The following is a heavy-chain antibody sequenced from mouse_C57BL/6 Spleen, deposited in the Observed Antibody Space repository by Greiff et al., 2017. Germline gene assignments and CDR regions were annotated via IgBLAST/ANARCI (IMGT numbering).Heavy chain of an antibody. CDR2: IYPGDGDT. D-gene: IGHD4-1*01. V-gene: IGHV1-82*01. J-gene: IGHJ2*01. Sequence: QVQLQQSGPELVKPGASVKISCKASGYAFSSSWMNWVKQRPGKGLEWIGRIYPGDGDTNYNGKFKGKATLTADKSSSTAYMQLSSLTSEDSAVYFCAKLARPGELYFDYWGQGTTLTVSS. CDR3: AKLARPGELYFDY. CDR1: GYAFSSSW.